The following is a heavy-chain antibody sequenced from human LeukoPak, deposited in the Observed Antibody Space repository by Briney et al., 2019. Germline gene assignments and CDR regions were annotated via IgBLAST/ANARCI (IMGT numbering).Heavy chain of an antibody. Sequence: SETLSLTCTVSGGSISSGSYYWNWIRQPAGKGLEWIGRIYTSGSTNYNPSLKSRVTMSVDTSKNQFSLKLSSVTAADTAVYYCARDRRDFWSGYSDAFDIWGQGTMVTVSS. D-gene: IGHD3-3*01. J-gene: IGHJ3*02. CDR2: IYTSGST. V-gene: IGHV4-61*02. CDR3: ARDRRDFWSGYSDAFDI. CDR1: GGSISSGSYY.